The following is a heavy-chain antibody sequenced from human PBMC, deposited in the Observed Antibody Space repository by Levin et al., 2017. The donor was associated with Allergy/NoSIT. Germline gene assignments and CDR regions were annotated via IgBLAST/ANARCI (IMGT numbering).Heavy chain of an antibody. CDR3: ARCLPLVDFWSGYFGTNHYYYMDV. D-gene: IGHD3-3*01. CDR2: IDPSDSYT. V-gene: IGHV5-10-1*01. J-gene: IGHJ6*03. CDR1: GYSFTSYW. Sequence: GESLKISCKGSGYSFTSYWISWVRQMPGKGLEWMGRIDPSDSYTNYSPSFQGHVTISADKSISTAYLQWSSLKASDTAMYYCARCLPLVDFWSGYFGTNHYYYMDVWGKGTTVTVSS.